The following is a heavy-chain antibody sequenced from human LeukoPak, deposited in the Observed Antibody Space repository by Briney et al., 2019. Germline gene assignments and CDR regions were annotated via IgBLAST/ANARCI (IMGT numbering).Heavy chain of an antibody. V-gene: IGHV4-61*08. J-gene: IGHJ6*02. D-gene: IGHD2-21*02. CDR2: IYYSGST. CDR1: GGSISSGGYY. CDR3: ARAEVTATPYYYYGMDV. Sequence: SETLSLTCTVSGGSISSGGYYWSWIRQPPGKGLEWIGYIYYSGSTNYNPSLKSRVTISVDTSKNQFSLKLSSVTAADTAVYYCARAEVTATPYYYYGMDVWGQGTTVTVSS.